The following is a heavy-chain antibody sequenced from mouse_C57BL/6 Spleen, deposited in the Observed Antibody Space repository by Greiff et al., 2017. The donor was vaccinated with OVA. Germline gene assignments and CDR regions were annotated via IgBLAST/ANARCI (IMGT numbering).Heavy chain of an antibody. J-gene: IGHJ3*01. V-gene: IGHV3-6*01. CDR1: GYSITSGYY. CDR3: AREEPWFAY. CDR2: ISYDGSN. Sequence: EVKLMESGPGLVKPSQSLSLTCSVTGYSITSGYYWNWIRQFPGNKLEWMGYISYDGSNNYNPSLKNRISITRDTSKNQFFLKLNSVTTEDTATYYCAREEPWFAYWGQGTLVTVSA.